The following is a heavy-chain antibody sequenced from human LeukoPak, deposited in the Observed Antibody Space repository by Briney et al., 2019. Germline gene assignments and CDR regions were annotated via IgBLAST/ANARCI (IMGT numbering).Heavy chain of an antibody. CDR2: IYHSGST. D-gene: IGHD6-13*01. CDR3: ARDRIAAAGIDY. V-gene: IGHV4-4*02. CDR1: GGSISSSNW. J-gene: IGHJ4*02. Sequence: SGTLSLTCAVSGGSISSSNWWSWVRQPPGKGLEWIGEIYHSGSTNYNPSLKSRVTISVDTSKNQFSLKLSSVTAADTAVYYCARDRIAAAGIDYWGQGTLVTVSS.